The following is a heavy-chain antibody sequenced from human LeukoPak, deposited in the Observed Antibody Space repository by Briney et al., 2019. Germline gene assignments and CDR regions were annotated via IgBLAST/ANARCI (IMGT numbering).Heavy chain of an antibody. D-gene: IGHD3-22*01. J-gene: IGHJ4*02. V-gene: IGHV3-48*03. CDR1: GFTFSSYE. Sequence: GGSLRLSCAASGFTFSSYEMNWVRQAPGKGLEWVSYISSSGSTIYYAGSVKGRFTISRDNAKNSLYLQMNSLRAEDTAVYYCARMCNRGYYRYWGQGTLVTVSS. CDR3: ARMCNRGYYRY. CDR2: ISSSGSTI.